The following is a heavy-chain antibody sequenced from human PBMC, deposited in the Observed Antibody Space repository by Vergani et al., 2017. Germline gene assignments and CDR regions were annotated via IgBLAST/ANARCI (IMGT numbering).Heavy chain of an antibody. D-gene: IGHD6-19*01. CDR1: GFSLSNARMG. CDR2: IFSNDEK. J-gene: IGHJ3*02. Sequence: QVTLKESGPVLVKPTETLTLTCTVSGFSLSNARMGVSWIRQPPGKALEWLAHIFSNDEKSYSTSLKSMLTISKDTSKSQVVLTMTNMEPVDTATYYCARKPRLAVAGTSDAFDIWGQGTMVTVSS. V-gene: IGHV2-26*01. CDR3: ARKPRLAVAGTSDAFDI.